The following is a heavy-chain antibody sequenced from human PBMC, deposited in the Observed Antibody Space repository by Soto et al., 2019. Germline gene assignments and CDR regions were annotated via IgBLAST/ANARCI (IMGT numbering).Heavy chain of an antibody. CDR3: ARVGIVATITGTFDY. CDR2: INPSGGST. CDR1: GYTFTSYY. Sequence: EASVKVSCKASGYTFTSYYMHWVRQAPGQGLEWMGIINPSGGSTSYAQKFQGRVTMTRDTSTSTVYMELSSLRSEDTAVYYCARVGIVATITGTFDYWGQGTLVTVSS. V-gene: IGHV1-46*03. J-gene: IGHJ4*02. D-gene: IGHD5-12*01.